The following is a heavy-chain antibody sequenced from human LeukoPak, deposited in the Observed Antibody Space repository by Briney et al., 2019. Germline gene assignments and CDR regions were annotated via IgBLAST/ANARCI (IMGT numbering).Heavy chain of an antibody. CDR3: ARWKGYSYGYLDY. D-gene: IGHD5-18*01. J-gene: IGHJ4*02. CDR2: IYYSGNT. CDR1: GGSISSHY. Sequence: SETLSLTCTVSGGSISSHYWSWIRQPPGKGLEWIGYIYYSGNTDYNPSLTSRVTISVDTSKNQFSLKLTSVTAADAAVYYCARWKGYSYGYLDYWGQGTLVTVSS. V-gene: IGHV4-59*11.